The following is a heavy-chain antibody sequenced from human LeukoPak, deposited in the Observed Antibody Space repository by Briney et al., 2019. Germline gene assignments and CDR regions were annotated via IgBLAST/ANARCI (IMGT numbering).Heavy chain of an antibody. D-gene: IGHD1-1*01. CDR1: GYTFTGYY. J-gene: IGHJ4*02. Sequence: ASVKVSCKASGYTFTGYYMHWVRQAPGQGLEWMGWINPNSGGTNYAQKFQGRVTMTRDTSISTAYMELSRLRSDDTAVYFCARGRTRSRYFDYWGQGTLVTVSS. V-gene: IGHV1-2*02. CDR2: INPNSGGT. CDR3: ARGRTRSRYFDY.